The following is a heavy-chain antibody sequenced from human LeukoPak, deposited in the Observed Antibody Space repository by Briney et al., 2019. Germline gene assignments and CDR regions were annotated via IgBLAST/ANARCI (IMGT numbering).Heavy chain of an antibody. V-gene: IGHV3-23*01. CDR2: ISGSGGST. J-gene: IGHJ4*02. CDR3: AKIKLELQDYFDY. CDR1: GFTFFTYA. Sequence: GGSLRLSCAVSGFTFFTYAMSWVRQAPGKGLEWVSAISGSGGSTYYADSVKGRFTISRDNSKNTLYLQMNSLRAEDTAVYYCAKIKLELQDYFDYWGQGTLATVSS. D-gene: IGHD1-7*01.